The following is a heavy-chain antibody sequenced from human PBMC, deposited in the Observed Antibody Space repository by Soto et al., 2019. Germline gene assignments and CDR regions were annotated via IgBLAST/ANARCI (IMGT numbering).Heavy chain of an antibody. J-gene: IGHJ6*03. Sequence: VQLVESGGGLVKPGGSLRLSCAASGFTFSDYYMSWIRQAPGKGLEWVSYISGSGGTIYYADSVKGRFTISRDNAKNSLFLQMNSLRAEDTAAYYCARSTVPYYMDVWGKGTTVTVSS. CDR1: GFTFSDYY. CDR3: ARSTVPYYMDV. CDR2: ISGSGGTI. D-gene: IGHD6-6*01. V-gene: IGHV3-11*01.